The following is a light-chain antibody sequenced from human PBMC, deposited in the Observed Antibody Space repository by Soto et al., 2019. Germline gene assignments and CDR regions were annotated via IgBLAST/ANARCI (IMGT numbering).Light chain of an antibody. Sequence: AIQMTQSPSSLSASVGDRVTITCRASQGIRNDLGWYQQKPGKAPKLLIYAASSLQSGVPSRFSGSGSGTDFTHTISILQPEDFATYYCLQDYNYPWTFGQGTKVEIK. J-gene: IGKJ1*01. CDR2: AAS. CDR1: QGIRND. V-gene: IGKV1-6*01. CDR3: LQDYNYPWT.